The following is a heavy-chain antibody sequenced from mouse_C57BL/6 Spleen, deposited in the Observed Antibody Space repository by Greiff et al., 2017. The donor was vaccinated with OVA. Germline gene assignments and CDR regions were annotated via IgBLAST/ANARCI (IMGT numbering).Heavy chain of an antibody. Sequence: QVQLQQPGTELVKPGASVKLSCKASGYTFTSYWMHWAKQRPGQGLEWIGNINPSNGGTNYNEKFKSKATLTVDKSSSTAYMQLSSLTSEDSAVYYCARWNYYGSSYGYAMDYWGQGTSVTVSS. CDR3: ARWNYYGSSYGYAMDY. CDR1: GYTFTSYW. CDR2: INPSNGGT. J-gene: IGHJ4*01. D-gene: IGHD1-1*01. V-gene: IGHV1-53*01.